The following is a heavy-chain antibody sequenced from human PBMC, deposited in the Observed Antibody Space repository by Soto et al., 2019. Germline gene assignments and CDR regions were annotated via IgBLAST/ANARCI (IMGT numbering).Heavy chain of an antibody. CDR2: IFYSGSA. J-gene: IGHJ5*02. Sequence: QLQLQESGPGLVKPSETLSLTCTVSGGSIRSSSYFWGWIRQPPGKGLEWIGGIFYSGSAYYNPSLKSRASISMDTSKNHFSLKLDSVTAADTAVYYCARHSTRYFDWFDPWGQGTLVTVSS. CDR3: ARHSTRYFDWFDP. CDR1: GGSIRSSSYF. D-gene: IGHD3-9*01. V-gene: IGHV4-39*01.